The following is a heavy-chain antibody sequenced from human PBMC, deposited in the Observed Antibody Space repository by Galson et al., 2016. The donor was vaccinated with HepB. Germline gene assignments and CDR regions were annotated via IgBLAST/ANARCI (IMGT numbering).Heavy chain of an antibody. V-gene: IGHV3-20*04. J-gene: IGHJ4*02. CDR2: INWNGGST. D-gene: IGHD1-26*01. CDR1: GFKFDDYG. CDR3: ARGDIVGAIFDY. Sequence: SLRLSCAASGFKFDDYGMSWVRQAPGKGLEWVSGINWNGGSTGYVDSVKGRFTISRDNAKNSLYLQMNSLRAEDTAVYYCARGDIVGAIFDYWGQGTLVTVSS.